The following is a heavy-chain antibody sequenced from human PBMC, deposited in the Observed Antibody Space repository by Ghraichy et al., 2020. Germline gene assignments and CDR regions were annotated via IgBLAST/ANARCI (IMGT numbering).Heavy chain of an antibody. CDR2: INHSGST. V-gene: IGHV4-34*01. J-gene: IGHJ3*02. Sequence: SETLSLTCAVYGGSFSGYYWSWISQPPGKGLEWIGEINHSGSTNYNPSLKSRVTISVDTSKNQFSLKLSSVTAADTAVYYCARGPHDPGDAFDIWGQGTMVTVSS. CDR3: ARGPHDPGDAFDI. CDR1: GGSFSGYY.